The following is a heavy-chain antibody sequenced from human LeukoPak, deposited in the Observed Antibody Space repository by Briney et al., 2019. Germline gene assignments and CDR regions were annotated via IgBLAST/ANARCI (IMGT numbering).Heavy chain of an antibody. V-gene: IGHV4-31*03. CDR3: ARTTVTTYNLDY. Sequence: PSQTLSLTCTVSGGSISSGGYYWSWIRQHPGKGLEWIGYIYYSGSTYYNPSLKSRVTISVGTSKNQFPLKLSSVTAADTAVYYCARTTVTTYNLDYWGQGTLVTVSS. J-gene: IGHJ4*02. D-gene: IGHD4-11*01. CDR2: IYYSGST. CDR1: GGSISSGGYY.